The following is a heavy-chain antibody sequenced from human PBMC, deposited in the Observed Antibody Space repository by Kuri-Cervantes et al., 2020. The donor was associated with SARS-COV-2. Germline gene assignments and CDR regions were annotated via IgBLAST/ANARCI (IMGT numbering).Heavy chain of an antibody. D-gene: IGHD6-13*01. Sequence: GESLKISCAAPGFTFSNAWMSWVRQAPGKGLEWVGRIKSKTDGGTTDYAAPVKGRFTISRDDSKNTLYLQMNSLKTEDTAVYYCTTDPWYSSSWYFLWYWGQGTLVTVSS. J-gene: IGHJ4*02. CDR1: GFTFSNAW. CDR3: TTDPWYSSSWYFLWY. CDR2: IKSKTDGGTT. V-gene: IGHV3-15*01.